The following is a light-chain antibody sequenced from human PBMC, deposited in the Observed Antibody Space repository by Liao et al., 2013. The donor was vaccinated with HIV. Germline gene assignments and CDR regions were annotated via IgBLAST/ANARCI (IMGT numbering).Light chain of an antibody. CDR2: YDS. Sequence: SYVLTQPPSVSVAPGKTARITCGGNNIGSKSVHWYQQKPGQAPVLVIYYDSDRPSGIPERFSGSNSGNTATLTISRVEAGDEADYYCQVWDNSSYQQVFGGGTKLTVL. CDR3: QVWDNSSYQQV. CDR1: NIGSKS. V-gene: IGLV3-21*04. J-gene: IGLJ3*02.